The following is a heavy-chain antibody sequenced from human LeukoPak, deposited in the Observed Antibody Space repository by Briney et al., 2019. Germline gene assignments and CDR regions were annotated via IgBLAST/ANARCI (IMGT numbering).Heavy chain of an antibody. CDR1: GGSISSYY. D-gene: IGHD3-10*01. CDR2: IYYSGST. J-gene: IGHJ2*01. V-gene: IGHV4-59*01. Sequence: KPSETLSLTCTVSGGSISSYYWGCIRQPPGEGLEWIGYIYYSGSTNYNPSLKSRVTISVDTSKNQFSLKLSSVTAADTAVYYCAREVITMVRGVINWYFDLWGRGTLVTVSS. CDR3: AREVITMVRGVINWYFDL.